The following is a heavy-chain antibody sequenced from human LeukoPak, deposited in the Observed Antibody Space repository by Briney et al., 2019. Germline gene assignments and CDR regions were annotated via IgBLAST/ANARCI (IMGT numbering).Heavy chain of an antibody. CDR2: IYSGGST. V-gene: IGHV3-53*01. J-gene: IGHJ5*02. Sequence: GVLRLSCAASGFTFSSDAMSWVRQAPGKGLEWVSVIYSGGSTYYADSVKGRFTISRDNSKNTLYLQMNSLRAEDTAVYYCTRNWGSDNWFDPWGQGTLVTVSS. D-gene: IGHD7-27*01. CDR3: TRNWGSDNWFDP. CDR1: GFTFSSDA.